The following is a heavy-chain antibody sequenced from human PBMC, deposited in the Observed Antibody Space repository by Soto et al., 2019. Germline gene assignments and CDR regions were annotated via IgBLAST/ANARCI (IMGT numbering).Heavy chain of an antibody. V-gene: IGHV3-33*01. D-gene: IGHD3-22*01. J-gene: IGHJ6*02. CDR3: ARDRLPYDYDSRDARGMDV. Sequence: QVQLVESGGGVVQPGRSLRLSCAASGFTFSSYGMYWVRQAPGKGLEWVTLIWYDGTNKYYGDSVKGRFTISRDNSKNTLYLEMNSLSAEDTAVYYCARDRLPYDYDSRDARGMDVWGQGTRVTVSS. CDR1: GFTFSSYG. CDR2: IWYDGTNK.